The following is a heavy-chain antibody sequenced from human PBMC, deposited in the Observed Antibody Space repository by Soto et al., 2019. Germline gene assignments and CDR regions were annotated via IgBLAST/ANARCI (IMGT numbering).Heavy chain of an antibody. J-gene: IGHJ4*02. D-gene: IGHD3-16*01. Sequence: SEALSLTCTVSGGSISGYYWSWIRQPPGKGLEWIGYMYNTGSTVYNPSFKSRVTISVDTSKNQFSLKLSSVTAADTAVYYCARLDDGAGPPGDDFDYWGQGTLVTVS. V-gene: IGHV4-59*08. CDR1: GGSISGYY. CDR3: ARLDDGAGPPGDDFDY. CDR2: MYNTGST.